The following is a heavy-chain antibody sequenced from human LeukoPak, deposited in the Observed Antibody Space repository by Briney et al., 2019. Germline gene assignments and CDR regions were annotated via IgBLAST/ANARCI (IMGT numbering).Heavy chain of an antibody. CDR3: ARAYSSSWYYFDY. V-gene: IGHV4-39*01. D-gene: IGHD6-13*01. CDR2: IYYSGST. CDR1: GGSISSSSYY. J-gene: IGHJ4*02. Sequence: SETLSLTCTVSGGSISSSSYYWSWIRQPPGKGLEWIGSIYYSGSTYYNPSLKSRVTISVDTSKNQFSLKLSSVTAADTAVYYCARAYSSSWYYFDYWGQGTLVTVSS.